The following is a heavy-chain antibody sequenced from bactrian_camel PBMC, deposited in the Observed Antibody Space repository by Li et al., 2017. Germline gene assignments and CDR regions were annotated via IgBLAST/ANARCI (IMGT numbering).Heavy chain of an antibody. V-gene: IGHV3S63*01. Sequence: HVQLVESGGGSVQAGGSLRLSCVASGDRITRYYMGWFRQAPGKEREGVARITRIGGITYFSDSTKDRFSIARDDAKNTVSLQLDSLKPEDSAMYFCAAADHYLCYAGGMDAAVYGHWGQGTQVTVS. J-gene: IGHJ4*01. D-gene: IGHD1*01. CDR2: ITRIGGIT. CDR3: AAADHYLCYAGGMDAAVYGH. CDR1: GDRITRYY.